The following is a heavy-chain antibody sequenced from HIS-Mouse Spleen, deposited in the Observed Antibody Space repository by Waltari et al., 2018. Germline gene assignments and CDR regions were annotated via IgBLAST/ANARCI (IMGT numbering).Heavy chain of an antibody. Sequence: QVQLVESGGGVVQPGRSLRLSWAASGFTFSSSGMHRVRQAPGKGLEWVAVISYDGSNKYYADSVKGRFTISRDNSKNTLYLQMNSLRAEDTAVYYCAKDRGSPLYFDYWGRGTLVTVSS. CDR2: ISYDGSNK. J-gene: IGHJ4*02. CDR3: AKDRGSPLYFDY. D-gene: IGHD1-26*01. CDR1: GFTFSSSG. V-gene: IGHV3-30*18.